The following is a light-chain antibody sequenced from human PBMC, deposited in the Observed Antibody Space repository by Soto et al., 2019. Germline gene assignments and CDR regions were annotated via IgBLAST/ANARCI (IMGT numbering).Light chain of an antibody. CDR3: QSYDSSLSGYV. CDR1: SSNIGAGYA. J-gene: IGLJ1*01. V-gene: IGLV1-40*01. CDR2: GNS. Sequence: QSVLTQPPSVSGAPGQRVTISCTGSSSNIGAGYAVHWYQQLPGTAPKLLIYGNSNRPSGVPDHFACSKSGTSASLAITGIQAEDEADSYCQSYDSSLSGYVFGTGTKVTVL.